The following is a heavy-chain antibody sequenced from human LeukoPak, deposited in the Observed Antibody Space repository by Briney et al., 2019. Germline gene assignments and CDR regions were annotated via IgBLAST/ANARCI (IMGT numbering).Heavy chain of an antibody. D-gene: IGHD5-18*01. CDR3: ARLDTAMEFDY. V-gene: IGHV4-34*01. Sequence: SETLSLTCAVYGGSFSGYYWSWIRQPPGKGREWIGEINHSGSTNYNPSLKSRVTISVDTSKNQFSLKLSSVTAADTAVYYWARLDTAMEFDYWGQGTLVTVSS. CDR1: GGSFSGYY. CDR2: INHSGST. J-gene: IGHJ4*02.